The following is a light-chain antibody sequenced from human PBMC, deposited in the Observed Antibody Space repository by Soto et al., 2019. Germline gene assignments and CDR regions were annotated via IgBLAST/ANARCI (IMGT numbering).Light chain of an antibody. CDR1: SSDVGGYNS. J-gene: IGLJ3*02. Sequence: QSALTQPRSVSGSPGQSVTISCTGTSSDVGGYNSVSWYQQYPGKAPQLMIYDVSKRPSGVPDRFSGSKSGNAASLTISGLQAEDEADYYCCSYAGTYTWVFGGRTKLTVL. CDR3: CSYAGTYTWV. V-gene: IGLV2-11*01. CDR2: DVS.